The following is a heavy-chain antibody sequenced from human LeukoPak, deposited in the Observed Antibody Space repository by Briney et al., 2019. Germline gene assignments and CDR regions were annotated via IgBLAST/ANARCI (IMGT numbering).Heavy chain of an antibody. CDR3: AKASSNYFYYFEY. CDR2: ISYDATNK. J-gene: IGHJ4*02. D-gene: IGHD2/OR15-2a*01. Sequence: PGRSLRLSCAAAGFTFSSSDMHWVRQAPGKWLEWVAVISYDATNKYYADSVKGRFTLSRDNSKNTLYLQTNTLRDEDTAVYYCAKASSNYFYYFEYWGQGTPVTVSS. V-gene: IGHV3-30*18. CDR1: GFTFSSSD.